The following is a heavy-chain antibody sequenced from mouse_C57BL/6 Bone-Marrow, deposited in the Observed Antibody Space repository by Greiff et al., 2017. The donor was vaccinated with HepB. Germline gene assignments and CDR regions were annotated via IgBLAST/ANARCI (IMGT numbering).Heavy chain of an antibody. D-gene: IGHD3-2*02. Sequence: VQLQQPGAELVKPGASVKLSCKASGYTFTSYWMQWVKQRPGQGLEWIGEIDPSDSYTNYNQKFKGKATLTVDTSSSTAYMQLSSLTSEDSAVYYSARRKSSDYDGFAYWGQGTLVTVAA. J-gene: IGHJ3*01. CDR1: GYTFTSYW. CDR2: IDPSDSYT. V-gene: IGHV1-50*01. CDR3: ARRKSSDYDGFAY.